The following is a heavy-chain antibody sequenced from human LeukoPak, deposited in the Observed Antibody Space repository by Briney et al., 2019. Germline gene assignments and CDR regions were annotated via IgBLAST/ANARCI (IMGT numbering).Heavy chain of an antibody. V-gene: IGHV3-23*01. D-gene: IGHD1-26*01. Sequence: GGSLRLSCAPSGFTFTSYSMNWVRQAPGKGLEWVSTISGGGGSTYYADSVKGRLTISRDNSKNTLYLQVNSLRAEDTAVYYCAKGGKWDVTPFDYWGQGTLVTVSS. CDR3: AKGGKWDVTPFDY. CDR1: GFTFTSYS. CDR2: ISGGGGST. J-gene: IGHJ4*02.